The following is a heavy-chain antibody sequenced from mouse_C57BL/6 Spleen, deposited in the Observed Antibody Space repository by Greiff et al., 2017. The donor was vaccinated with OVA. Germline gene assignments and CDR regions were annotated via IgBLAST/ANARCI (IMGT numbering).Heavy chain of an antibody. V-gene: IGHV5-12*01. CDR1: GFTFSDYY. CDR2: ISNGGGST. CDR3: ARHRSYYFDY. Sequence: DVMLVESGGGLVQPGGSLKLSCAASGFTFSDYYMYWVRQTPEKRLEWVAYISNGGGSTYYPDTVKGRFTISRDNAKNTLYLQMSRLKSEDTAMYYCARHRSYYFDYWGQGTTLTVSS. J-gene: IGHJ2*01.